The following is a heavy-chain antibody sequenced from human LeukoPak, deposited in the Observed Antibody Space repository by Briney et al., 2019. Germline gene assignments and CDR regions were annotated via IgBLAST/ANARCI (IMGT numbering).Heavy chain of an antibody. CDR3: AKILQLYDFWSGYYAQHYYYGMDV. CDR1: GFTFSSYG. J-gene: IGHJ6*02. CDR2: ISYDGSNK. V-gene: IGHV3-30*18. D-gene: IGHD3-3*01. Sequence: PGRSLRLSCAASGFTFSSYGMHWVRQAPGKGLEWVAVISYDGSNKYYADSVKGRFTISRDNSKNTLYLQMKSLRAEDTAVYYCAKILQLYDFWSGYYAQHYYYGMDVWGQGTTVTVSS.